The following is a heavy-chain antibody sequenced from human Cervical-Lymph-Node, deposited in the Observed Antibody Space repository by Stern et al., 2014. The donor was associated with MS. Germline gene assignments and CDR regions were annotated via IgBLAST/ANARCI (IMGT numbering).Heavy chain of an antibody. CDR2: ISAYKCNT. V-gene: IGHV1-18*01. J-gene: IGHJ3*02. Sequence: VQLVESGAEVKKPGASVQVSCKSSGYTFTSCGISWVRQAPVPGLEGMGWISAYKCNTNYAQKLQGRVTMTPDTSTSTAYMELRSLRSDDTAVYYCARGLLGSENAFDIWGQGTMVTVSS. CDR1: GYTFTSCG. CDR3: ARGLLGSENAFDI. D-gene: IGHD2-15*01.